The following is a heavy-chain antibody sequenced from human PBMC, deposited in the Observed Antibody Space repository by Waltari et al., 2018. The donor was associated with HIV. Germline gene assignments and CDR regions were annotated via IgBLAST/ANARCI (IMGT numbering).Heavy chain of an antibody. CDR3: ARDLVVAAAEGFDP. V-gene: IGHV4-59*01. J-gene: IGHJ5*02. D-gene: IGHD2-15*01. CDR2: IYYSGRT. Sequence: QVELQESGPGLVQPSETLSLTCTVSGGPLTSYYWSWIRQSPGLGLEWIGHIYYSGRTTYNPSLKGRVIMSLDTSKNHISLNLRSLSAADTAVYYCARDLVVAAAEGFDPWGQGILVTVSS. CDR1: GGPLTSYY.